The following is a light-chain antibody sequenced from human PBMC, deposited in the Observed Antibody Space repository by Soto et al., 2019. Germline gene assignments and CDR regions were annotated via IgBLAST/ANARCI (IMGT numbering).Light chain of an antibody. Sequence: QSALTQPPSVSAAPGQKVTISCSGSSPNIGGNSVSWYQQLPGAAPKLLIYADNKRPSGIPDRFSGSRSGTSATLGITGFHTGDEPDYYCGSWDTSLSAYVFGTGTQGTGL. CDR3: GSWDTSLSAYV. V-gene: IGLV1-51*01. J-gene: IGLJ1*01. CDR2: ADN. CDR1: SPNIGGNS.